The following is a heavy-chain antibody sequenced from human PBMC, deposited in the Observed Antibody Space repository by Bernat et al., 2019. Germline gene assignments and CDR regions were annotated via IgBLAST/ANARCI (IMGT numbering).Heavy chain of an antibody. CDR1: GFSFSTYG. J-gene: IGHJ3*02. CDR2: ITNDGSET. Sequence: QVQLVESGGGVVQPGRSLRLSGVGVGFSFSTYGIHWVRQAPGKGLEWVAVITNDGSETYYADSVKGRFTVSRDNSKKTVTLQMNSLKDEDTAVYYCARDWDRVDGNDAFDIWGQGTMVTVSS. CDR3: ARDWDRVDGNDAFDI. D-gene: IGHD1-1*01. V-gene: IGHV3-30*03.